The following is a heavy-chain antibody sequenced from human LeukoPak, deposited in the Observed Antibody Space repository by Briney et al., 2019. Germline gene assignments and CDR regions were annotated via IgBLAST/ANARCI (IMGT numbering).Heavy chain of an antibody. V-gene: IGHV4-61*02. CDR3: ARDLDV. CDR2: IYTSGST. CDR1: GGSISSGNYY. Sequence: SETLSLTCTVSGGSISSGNYYWSWSRQPAGKGLEWIGRIYTSGSTNYNPSLKSRVTISLDTSKNQFSLKMSSVTAADTAVYYCARDLDVWGKGTTVTISS. J-gene: IGHJ6*04.